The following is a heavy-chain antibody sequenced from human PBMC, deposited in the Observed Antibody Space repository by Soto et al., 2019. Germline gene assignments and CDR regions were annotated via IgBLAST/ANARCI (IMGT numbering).Heavy chain of an antibody. CDR1: GGSISSYY. Sequence: QVQLQESGPGLVKPSETLSLTCTVSGGSISSYYWSWIRQPPGKGLEWIGYIYYSGSTNYNPSLKIRVTRSVDTSKNQFSLKLSSVTAADTAVYYCARAGSSGGNYYYYMDVWGKGTTVTVSS. J-gene: IGHJ6*03. CDR3: ARAGSSGGNYYYYMDV. V-gene: IGHV4-59*01. CDR2: IYYSGST. D-gene: IGHD6-6*01.